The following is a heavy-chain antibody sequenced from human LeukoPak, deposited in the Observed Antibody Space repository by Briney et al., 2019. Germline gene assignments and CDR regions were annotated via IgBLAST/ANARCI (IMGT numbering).Heavy chain of an antibody. Sequence: GGSLRLSCAASGFTFSSYWMSWVRQAPGKGLEWVANIKQDGSEKYYVDSVKGRFTISRDNAKNSLYLQMNSLRAEDTAVYYCGSGYSYGYPDYWGQGTLVTVSS. CDR3: GSGYSYGYPDY. D-gene: IGHD5-18*01. CDR2: IKQDGSEK. CDR1: GFTFSSYW. V-gene: IGHV3-7*01. J-gene: IGHJ4*02.